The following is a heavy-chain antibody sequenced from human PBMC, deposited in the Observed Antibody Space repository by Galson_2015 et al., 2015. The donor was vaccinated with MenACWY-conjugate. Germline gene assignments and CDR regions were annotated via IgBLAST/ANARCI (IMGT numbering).Heavy chain of an antibody. D-gene: IGHD1-26*01. V-gene: IGHV5-51*01. Sequence: QSGAEVKQPGESLKISCKGSGYYFTSYWIAWVRQIPGKGLEWMGLISPGDSNTRYSPSFQGQVTISDDKSISTAYLQWSSLKASDTATYYCARHPPGGRGMDVWGRGTTVTVSS. CDR2: ISPGDSNT. J-gene: IGHJ6*02. CDR1: GYYFTSYW. CDR3: ARHPPGGRGMDV.